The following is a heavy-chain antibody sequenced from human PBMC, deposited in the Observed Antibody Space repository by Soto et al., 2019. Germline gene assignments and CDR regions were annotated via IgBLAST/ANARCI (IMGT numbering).Heavy chain of an antibody. CDR3: ERDHSPSGSYYYFQH. Sequence: ASVKVSCKASGYTFTSYAMHWVRQAPGQRLEWMGWINAGNGNTKYSQKFQGRVTITRDTSASTAYMELSSLRSEDTAVYYCERDHSPSGSYYYFQHWGQGTLVTVYS. J-gene: IGHJ1*01. CDR2: INAGNGNT. V-gene: IGHV1-3*01. CDR1: GYTFTSYA. D-gene: IGHD1-26*01.